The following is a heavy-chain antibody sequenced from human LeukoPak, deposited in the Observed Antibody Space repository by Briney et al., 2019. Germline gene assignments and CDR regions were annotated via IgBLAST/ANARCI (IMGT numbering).Heavy chain of an antibody. CDR2: IYYSGST. D-gene: IGHD3-22*01. CDR3: ARMQRNYDSSGYDTNRFDY. J-gene: IGHJ4*02. Sequence: PSETLSLTCTVSGGSISSYYWSWIRQPPGKGLEWIGYIYYSGSTNYNPSLKSRVTISVDTSKNQFSLKLSSVTAADTAVYYCARMQRNYDSSGYDTNRFDYWGQGTLVTVSS. V-gene: IGHV4-59*01. CDR1: GGSISSYY.